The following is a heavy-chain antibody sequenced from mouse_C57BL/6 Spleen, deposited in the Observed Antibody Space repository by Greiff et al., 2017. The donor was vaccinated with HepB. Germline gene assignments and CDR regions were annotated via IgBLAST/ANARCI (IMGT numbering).Heavy chain of an antibody. Sequence: QVQLQHPGAELVMPGASVKLSCKASGYTFTSYWMHWVKQRPGQGLEWIGEIDPSDSYTNYNQKFKGKSTLTVDKSSSTAYMQLSSLTSEDSAVYYCARGDYGSSLFAYWGQGTLVTVSA. CDR3: ARGDYGSSLFAY. D-gene: IGHD1-1*01. CDR2: IDPSDSYT. CDR1: GYTFTSYW. V-gene: IGHV1-69*01. J-gene: IGHJ3*01.